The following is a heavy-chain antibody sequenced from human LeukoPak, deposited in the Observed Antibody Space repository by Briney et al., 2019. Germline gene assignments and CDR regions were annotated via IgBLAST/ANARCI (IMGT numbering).Heavy chain of an antibody. CDR2: INHSGST. CDR3: ARSPGYCSGGSCYPVAYYFDY. Sequence: SETLSLTCAVYGGSFSGYYWSWIRQPPGKGLEWIGEINHSGSTNYNPPLKSRVTISVDTSKNQFSLKLSSVTAADTAVYYCARSPGYCSGGSCYPVAYYFDYWGQGTLVTVSS. D-gene: IGHD2-15*01. J-gene: IGHJ4*02. V-gene: IGHV4-34*01. CDR1: GGSFSGYY.